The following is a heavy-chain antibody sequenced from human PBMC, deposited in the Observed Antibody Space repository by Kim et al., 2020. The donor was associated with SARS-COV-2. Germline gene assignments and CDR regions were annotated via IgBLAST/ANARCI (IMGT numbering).Heavy chain of an antibody. CDR3: ARGHSEAPEDIVVVPAAD. D-gene: IGHD2-2*01. V-gene: IGHV4-34*01. CDR2: INHSGST. J-gene: IGHJ4*02. CDR1: GGSFSGYY. Sequence: SETLSLTCAVYGGSFSGYYWSWIRQPPGKGLEWIGEINHSGSTNYNPSLKSRVTISVDTSKNQFSLKLSSVTAADTAVYYCARGHSEAPEDIVVVPAADWGQGTLVTVSS.